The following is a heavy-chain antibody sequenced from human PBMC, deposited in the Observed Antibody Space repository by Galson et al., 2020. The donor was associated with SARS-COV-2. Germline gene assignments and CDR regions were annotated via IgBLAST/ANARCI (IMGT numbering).Heavy chain of an antibody. CDR3: ARVWAADYYYYGMDV. CDR2: ISYDGSNK. D-gene: IGHD3-16*01. Sequence: GESLKISCAASGFTFSSYAMHWVRQAPGKGLEWVAVISYDGSNKYYADSVKGRFTISRDNSKNTLYLQMNSLRAEDTAVYYCARVWAADYYYYGMDVWGQGTTVTVSS. CDR1: GFTFSSYA. J-gene: IGHJ6*02. V-gene: IGHV3-30-3*01.